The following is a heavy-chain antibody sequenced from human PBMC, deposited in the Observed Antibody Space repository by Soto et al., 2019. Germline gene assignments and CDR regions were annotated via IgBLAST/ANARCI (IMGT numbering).Heavy chain of an antibody. CDR3: ARGPSGDKVDY. J-gene: IGHJ4*02. CDR1: GDSISNGYYT. D-gene: IGHD3-10*01. CDR2: IYNSVNT. V-gene: IGHV4-30-4*01. Sequence: QVQLQESGPGLVEPSQTLSLTCTVSGDSISNGYYTWSWIRQPPGKDLEWIGHIYNSVNTYSNPSLKSPVTISADTSQNQFSLKPSSVTAADTAVYYCARGPSGDKVDYWGQGTLVTVSS.